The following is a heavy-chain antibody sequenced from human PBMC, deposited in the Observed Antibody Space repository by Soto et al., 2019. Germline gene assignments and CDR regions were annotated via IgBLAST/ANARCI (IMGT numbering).Heavy chain of an antibody. CDR3: ARDLGLRSAGDLYYYSMDV. J-gene: IGHJ6*03. D-gene: IGHD5-12*01. CDR2: IDHSGST. CDR1: GGSFSGYY. Sequence: SETLSLTCAVYGGSFSGYYWNWIRQPPGKGLEWIGEIDHSGSTKYSPSLKSRVTISVDTSKNQFSLKVSSVTAADTAVYYCARDLGLRSAGDLYYYSMDVWGKGTTVTVSS. V-gene: IGHV4-34*01.